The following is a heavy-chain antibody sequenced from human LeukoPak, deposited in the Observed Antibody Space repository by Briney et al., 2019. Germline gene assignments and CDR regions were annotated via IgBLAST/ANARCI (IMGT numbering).Heavy chain of an antibody. D-gene: IGHD2-2*01. CDR2: INHSGST. V-gene: IGHV4-34*01. CDR1: GGSFSGYY. CDR3: ARGRTPWNYFGY. J-gene: IGHJ4*02. Sequence: SETLSLTCAVYGGSFSGYYWSWIRQPPGKGLEWIGEINHSGSTNYNPSLKSRVTISVDTSKNQFSLKLSSVTAADTAVYYCARGRTPWNYFGYWGQGTLVTVSS.